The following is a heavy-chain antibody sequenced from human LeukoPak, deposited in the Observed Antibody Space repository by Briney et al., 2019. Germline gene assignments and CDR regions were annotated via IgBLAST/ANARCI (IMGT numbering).Heavy chain of an antibody. J-gene: IGHJ3*01. V-gene: IGHV3-23*01. D-gene: IGHD1-26*01. CDR1: GFTFSDYA. Sequence: GGSLRLSCAASGFTFSDYAMNWVRQAPGGGLEWVSGISVSGDTTYYADSVKGRFTISRDNSKNTLYLQMDSLRGEDTAIYYCAKLVGGLPFDLWGQGTVVTVSS. CDR3: AKLVGGLPFDL. CDR2: ISVSGDTT.